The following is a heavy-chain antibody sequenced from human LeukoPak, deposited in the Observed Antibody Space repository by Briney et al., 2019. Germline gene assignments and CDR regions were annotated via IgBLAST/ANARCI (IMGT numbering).Heavy chain of an antibody. Sequence: PGGSLRLSCAASGFTFSSYWRSWVRQAPGKGLEWVANIKQDGSEKYYVDSVKGRFTISRDNAKNSLYLQMNSLRAEDTAVYYCARDRGGRTIFGVVIPFDYWGQGTLVTVSS. CDR1: GFTFSSYW. CDR3: ARDRGGRTIFGVVIPFDY. CDR2: IKQDGSEK. J-gene: IGHJ4*02. V-gene: IGHV3-7*01. D-gene: IGHD3-3*01.